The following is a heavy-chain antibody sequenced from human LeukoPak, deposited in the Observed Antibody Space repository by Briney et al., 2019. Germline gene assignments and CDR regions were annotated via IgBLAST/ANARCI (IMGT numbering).Heavy chain of an antibody. V-gene: IGHV3-23*01. Sequence: GGSLRLSCAASGFTFSSFALTWVRQAPGKGLEWVSAISGSGGSTYYADSVKGRFTISRDNSKNTLYLQMNSLRAEDTAVYYCANESSGWSLDYWGQGTLVTVSS. CDR1: GFTFSSFA. CDR2: ISGSGGST. D-gene: IGHD6-19*01. CDR3: ANESSGWSLDY. J-gene: IGHJ4*02.